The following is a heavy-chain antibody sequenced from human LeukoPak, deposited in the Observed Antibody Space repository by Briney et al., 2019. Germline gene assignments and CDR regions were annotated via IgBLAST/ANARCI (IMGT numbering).Heavy chain of an antibody. CDR2: IYHGGIT. D-gene: IGHD6-13*01. J-gene: IGHJ4*02. CDR3: ARATYISSRASQLGY. CDR1: GGSISSSTW. Sequence: SETLSLTCAVSGGSISSSTWWSWVRQPPGKGLEWIGEIYHGGITTYNPSLKSRVTILVNKSKNQFSLKLTSVTAADTAVYYCARATYISSRASQLGYWGQGTLVTVSS. V-gene: IGHV4-4*02.